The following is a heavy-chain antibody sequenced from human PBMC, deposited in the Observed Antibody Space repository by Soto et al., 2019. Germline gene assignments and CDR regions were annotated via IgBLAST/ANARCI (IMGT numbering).Heavy chain of an antibody. D-gene: IGHD3-22*01. CDR2: IGTAGDT. J-gene: IGHJ4*02. CDR1: GFTFSSYD. Sequence: EVQLVESGGGLVQPGGSLRLSCSASGFTFSSYDMHWVRQGPGKGLEWVSAIGTAGDTNYAGSVKGRFTISRENAKHSLYLQMNSLRAGDTAIYFCARAIGPTLFDYWGQGTLVTVS. CDR3: ARAIGPTLFDY. V-gene: IGHV3-13*04.